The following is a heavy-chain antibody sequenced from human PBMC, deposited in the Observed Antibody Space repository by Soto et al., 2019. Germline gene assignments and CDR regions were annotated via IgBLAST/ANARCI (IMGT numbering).Heavy chain of an antibody. Sequence: ASVKVSCKASGYTFTSYGISWVRQAPGQGLEWMGWISAYNGNTNYAQKLQGRVTMTTDTSTSTAYMELRSLRSDDTAVYYCARVRYCSSTSCPRDFWSGYVDPYNWFDPWGQGTLVTVSS. CDR2: ISAYNGNT. J-gene: IGHJ5*02. CDR1: GYTFTSYG. V-gene: IGHV1-18*01. CDR3: ARVRYCSSTSCPRDFWSGYVDPYNWFDP. D-gene: IGHD2-2*01.